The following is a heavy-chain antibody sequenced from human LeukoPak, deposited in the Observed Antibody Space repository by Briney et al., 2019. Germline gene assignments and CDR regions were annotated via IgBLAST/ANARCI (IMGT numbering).Heavy chain of an antibody. Sequence: SVKVSCKASGGTFSSYAISWVRQAPGQGLEWMGRIIPIFGTANYAQEFQGRVTITTDESTSTAYMELSSLRSEDTAVYYCARDVGYCSGGSCSIHPGGDYWGQGTLVTVSS. J-gene: IGHJ4*02. CDR1: GGTFSSYA. V-gene: IGHV1-69*05. D-gene: IGHD2-15*01. CDR2: IIPIFGTA. CDR3: ARDVGYCSGGSCSIHPGGDY.